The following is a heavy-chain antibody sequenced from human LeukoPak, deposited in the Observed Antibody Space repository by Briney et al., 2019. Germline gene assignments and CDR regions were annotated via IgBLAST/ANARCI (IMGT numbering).Heavy chain of an antibody. Sequence: GGSLRLSCAASGFTFSSYGMHWVRQAPGKGLGWVAFIRYDGSNKYYADSVKGRFTISRDNSKNTLYLQMNSLRAEDTAVYYCAKDLGQQWLVPGDYWGQGTLVTVSS. CDR2: IRYDGSNK. CDR1: GFTFSSYG. D-gene: IGHD6-19*01. V-gene: IGHV3-30*02. J-gene: IGHJ4*02. CDR3: AKDLGQQWLVPGDY.